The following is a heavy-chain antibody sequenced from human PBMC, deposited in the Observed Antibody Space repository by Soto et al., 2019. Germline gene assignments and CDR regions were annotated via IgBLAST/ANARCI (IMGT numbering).Heavy chain of an antibody. Sequence: QVQLQESGSGLVKPSQTLSLTCAVSGGSVSSGDYSWSWIRQPPGKGLEWIGYIYHGGNTVYNPSLKSRVTISMDRSKNQCSLKLTSVTAADTAVYYCACDYCLGSYRFDSWGQGFLVTVSS. V-gene: IGHV4-30-2*01. CDR3: ACDYCLGSYRFDS. D-gene: IGHD3-10*01. CDR1: GGSVSSGDYS. CDR2: IYHGGNT. J-gene: IGHJ4*02.